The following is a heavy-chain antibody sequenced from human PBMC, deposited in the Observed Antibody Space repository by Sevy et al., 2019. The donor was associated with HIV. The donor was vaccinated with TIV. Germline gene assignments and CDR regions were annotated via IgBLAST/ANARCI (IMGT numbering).Heavy chain of an antibody. J-gene: IGHJ6*02. Sequence: GGSLRLSCAASGFTFSRYGFNWVRQAPGKGLEWISPISRSGSTTYYGESVKGRFTISRDNAKNSLYLQMSSLRDEDKAVYYCARDYDYWSGYTALAYYSLSYYYGMDVWGQGTTVTVSS. CDR2: ISRSGSTT. D-gene: IGHD3-3*01. CDR1: GFTFSRYG. CDR3: ARDYDYWSGYTALAYYSLSYYYGMDV. V-gene: IGHV3-48*02.